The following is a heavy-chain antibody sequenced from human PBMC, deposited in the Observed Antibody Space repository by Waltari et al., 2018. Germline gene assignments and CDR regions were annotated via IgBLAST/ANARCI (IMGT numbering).Heavy chain of an antibody. V-gene: IGHV1-2*02. Sequence: QVQLVQSGAEVKKPGASVKVSCKASGYNFTGYYMHWVRQAPGQGLEWMGWIKPNSGGTNYAQKFQGRVTMTRDTSISTAYMELSRLRSDDTAVYYCARGEYQLLLIRYYYYGMDVWGQGTTVTVSS. D-gene: IGHD2-2*01. CDR1: GYNFTGYY. CDR2: IKPNSGGT. J-gene: IGHJ6*02. CDR3: ARGEYQLLLIRYYYYGMDV.